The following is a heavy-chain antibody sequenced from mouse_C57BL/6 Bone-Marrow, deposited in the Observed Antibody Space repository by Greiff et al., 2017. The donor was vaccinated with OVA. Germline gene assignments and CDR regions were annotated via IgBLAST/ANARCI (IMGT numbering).Heavy chain of an antibody. D-gene: IGHD2-4*01. CDR2: INPYNGGT. CDR1: GYTFTDYY. V-gene: IGHV1-19*01. J-gene: IGHJ3*01. CDR3: AADGYDYDRFAY. Sequence: EVQLQQSGPVLVKPGASVKMSCKASGYTFTDYYMNWVKQSHGKSLEWIGVINPYNGGTSYNQKFKGKATLTVDKSSSTAYMELNSLTSEDSAVYYCAADGYDYDRFAYWGQGTLVTVSA.